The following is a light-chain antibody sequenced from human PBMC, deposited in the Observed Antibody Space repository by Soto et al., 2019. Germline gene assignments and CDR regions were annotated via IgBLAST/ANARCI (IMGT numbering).Light chain of an antibody. CDR2: DAS. J-gene: IGKJ4*01. V-gene: IGKV1-33*01. CDR1: EDITIS. Sequence: EIHMTQSPGSRSTPSGETVTSFCQATEDITISLAWFQQKPGRAPYLLIYDASNLAAGVPARFSGGGSGTDFTLSISSLQPEDIATYYCQQHASLPLTFGGGTKVDIK. CDR3: QQHASLPLT.